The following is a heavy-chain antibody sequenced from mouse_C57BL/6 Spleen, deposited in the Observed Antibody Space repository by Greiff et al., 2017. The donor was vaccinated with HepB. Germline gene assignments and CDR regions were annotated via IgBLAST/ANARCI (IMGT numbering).Heavy chain of an antibody. J-gene: IGHJ2*01. Sequence: DVQLQESGPELVKPGASVKMSCKASGYTFTDYNMHWVKQSHGKSLEWIGYINPNNGGTSYNQKFKGKATLTVNKSSSTAYMELRSLTSEDSAVYYCARGDSITTVVADYFDYWGQGTTLTVSS. CDR2: INPNNGGT. CDR1: GYTFTDYN. CDR3: ARGDSITTVVADYFDY. V-gene: IGHV1-22*01. D-gene: IGHD1-1*01.